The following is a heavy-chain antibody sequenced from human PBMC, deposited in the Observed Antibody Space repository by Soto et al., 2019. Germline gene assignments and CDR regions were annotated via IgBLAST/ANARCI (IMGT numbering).Heavy chain of an antibody. CDR3: ARTLLTRVSYSGG. Sequence: PSETLSLTCTVSSGSISIYFWSLLRQPPGKGLDWSGYIYYSGSTNYNPSLKSRVTISVDVAKNEFSLKLSSVTAADTAEYYCARTLLTRVSYSGGWGQGTLVPVS. D-gene: IGHD2-15*01. V-gene: IGHV4-59*01. CDR1: SGSISIYF. CDR2: IYYSGST. J-gene: IGHJ4*02.